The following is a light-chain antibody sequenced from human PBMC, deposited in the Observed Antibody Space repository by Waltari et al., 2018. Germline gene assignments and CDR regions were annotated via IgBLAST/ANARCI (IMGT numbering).Light chain of an antibody. Sequence: EVVLTQPPGTLSLSPGESATLSCRTSESVRRALIWYQQKPGQAPRLLIYDSSTRATGVPDRFSGSGFGTDFSLTISRLEPEDFGVYYCQHNVRLPVTFGQGTRVEIK. CDR2: DSS. V-gene: IGKV3-20*01. CDR3: QHNVRLPVT. CDR1: ESVRRA. J-gene: IGKJ1*01.